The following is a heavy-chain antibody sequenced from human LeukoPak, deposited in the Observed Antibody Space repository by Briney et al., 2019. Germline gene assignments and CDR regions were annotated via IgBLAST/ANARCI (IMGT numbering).Heavy chain of an antibody. Sequence: PSETLSLTCAVYGGSFSGYYWSWIRQPPGKGLEWIREINHSGSTNYNPSLKSRVTISVDTSKNQFSLKLSSVTAADTAVYYCARDKCSSGPTHYYYMDVWGKGTTVTVSS. CDR1: GGSFSGYY. V-gene: IGHV4-34*01. CDR2: INHSGST. CDR3: ARDKCSSGPTHYYYMDV. D-gene: IGHD6-19*01. J-gene: IGHJ6*03.